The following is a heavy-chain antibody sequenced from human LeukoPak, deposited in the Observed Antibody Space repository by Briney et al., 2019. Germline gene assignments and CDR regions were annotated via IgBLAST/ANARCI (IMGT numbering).Heavy chain of an antibody. CDR1: GFTFSSYS. D-gene: IGHD3-22*01. Sequence: GGSLRLSCAASGFTFSSYSMNWVRQAPGKGLEWVSSISSSSSYIYYADSVKGRFTISRDNAKNSLYLQMNSLRAEDTAAYYCARDGYDSSGYPPDYWGQGTLVTVSS. CDR3: ARDGYDSSGYPPDY. CDR2: ISSSSSYI. J-gene: IGHJ4*02. V-gene: IGHV3-21*01.